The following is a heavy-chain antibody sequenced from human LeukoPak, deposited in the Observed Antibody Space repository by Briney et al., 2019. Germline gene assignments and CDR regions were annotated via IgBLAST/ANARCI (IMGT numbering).Heavy chain of an antibody. CDR1: GDSITSSDHY. V-gene: IGHV4-39*07. CDR2: INRSGST. J-gene: IGHJ4*02. D-gene: IGHD3-16*01. Sequence: SETLSLTCTLSGDSITSSDHYWVWIRQPPGKGLGWIGEINRSGSTNYNPSLKSRVTLSVDTSKKQFSLNLNSVTAADTAVYYCASITFGGVLDYWGQGTLVTVSS. CDR3: ASITFGGVLDY.